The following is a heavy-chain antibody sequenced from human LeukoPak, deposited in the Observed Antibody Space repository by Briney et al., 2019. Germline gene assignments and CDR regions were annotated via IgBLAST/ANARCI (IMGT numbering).Heavy chain of an antibody. V-gene: IGHV1-2*02. D-gene: IGHD3-10*01. J-gene: IGHJ4*02. CDR1: GYTFTGYY. CDR2: INPNSGGT. Sequence: GASVKVSCKASGYTFTGYYMHWVRQAPGQGLEWMGWINPNSGGTSYAQRFQGRVTMTRDTSISTAYMELSSLRSDDTAVYYCARTMAFDYWGQGTLVTVSS. CDR3: ARTMAFDY.